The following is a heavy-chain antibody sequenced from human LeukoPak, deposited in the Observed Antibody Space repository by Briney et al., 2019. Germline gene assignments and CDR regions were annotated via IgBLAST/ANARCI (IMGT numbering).Heavy chain of an antibody. CDR2: IIPILGIA. J-gene: IGHJ4*02. CDR1: GGTFSSYA. D-gene: IGHD2-2*01. CDR3: ARVLPREEKDIVVVPAYGY. Sequence: GASVKVSCKASGGTFSSYAISWVRQAPGQGLEWMGRIIPILGIANYAQKFQGRVTITADKSTSTAYMELSSLRSEDTAVYYCARVLPREEKDIVVVPAYGYWGQGTLVTVSS. V-gene: IGHV1-69*04.